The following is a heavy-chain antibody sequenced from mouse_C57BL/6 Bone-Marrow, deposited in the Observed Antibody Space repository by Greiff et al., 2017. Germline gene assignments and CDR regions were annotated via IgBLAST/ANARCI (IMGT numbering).Heavy chain of an antibody. J-gene: IGHJ3*01. Sequence: EVKLMESGGDLVKPGGSLKLSCAASGFTFSSYGMSWVRQTPDKRLEWVATISSGGSYTYYPDSVKGRFTISRDNAKNTLYLQMSSLKSEDTAMYYCARRGDYGFAYWGQGTLVTVSA. D-gene: IGHD2-4*01. CDR2: ISSGGSYT. CDR1: GFTFSSYG. V-gene: IGHV5-6*02. CDR3: ARRGDYGFAY.